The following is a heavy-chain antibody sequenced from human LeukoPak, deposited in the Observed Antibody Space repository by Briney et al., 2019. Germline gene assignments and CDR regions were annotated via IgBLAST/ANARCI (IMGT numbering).Heavy chain of an antibody. CDR3: AGCIVGATMWFDP. Sequence: SETLSLTCTVSGYSISSGCYWGWIRQPPGKGLEWIGSIYHSGSTYYNPSLKSRVTISVDTSKNQFSLKLSSVTAAGTAVYYCAGCIVGATMWFDPWGQGTLVTVSS. CDR1: GYSISSGCY. J-gene: IGHJ5*02. V-gene: IGHV4-38-2*02. D-gene: IGHD1-26*01. CDR2: IYHSGST.